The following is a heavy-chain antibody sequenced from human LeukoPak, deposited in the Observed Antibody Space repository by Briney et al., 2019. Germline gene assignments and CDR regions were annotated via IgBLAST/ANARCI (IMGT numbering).Heavy chain of an antibody. J-gene: IGHJ3*02. Sequence: ASVTVSCKASGYSFTSYDISWVRQAPGQGLEWMGWISAYNGNTHYAQKLQGRVTMTTDTSTSTACMELRSLRSDDTAVYYCARAGELLRFPSLHGDAFDIWGQGTMVTVSS. CDR3: ARAGELLRFPSLHGDAFDI. V-gene: IGHV1-18*01. D-gene: IGHD1-26*01. CDR1: GYSFTSYD. CDR2: ISAYNGNT.